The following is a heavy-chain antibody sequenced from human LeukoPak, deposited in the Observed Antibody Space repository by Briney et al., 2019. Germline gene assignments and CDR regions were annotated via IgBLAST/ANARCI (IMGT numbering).Heavy chain of an antibody. CDR1: GFTFSSYW. Sequence: GGSLRLSCAASGFTFSSYWISWVRQAPGRGLEWVANIKQDGSEKYYVDSVKGRFTISRDNAKDSLYLQMNSLRAEDTAVYYCAKVGLGNFDYWGQGTLVTVSS. V-gene: IGHV3-7*03. CDR3: AKVGLGNFDY. CDR2: IKQDGSEK. J-gene: IGHJ4*02. D-gene: IGHD6-19*01.